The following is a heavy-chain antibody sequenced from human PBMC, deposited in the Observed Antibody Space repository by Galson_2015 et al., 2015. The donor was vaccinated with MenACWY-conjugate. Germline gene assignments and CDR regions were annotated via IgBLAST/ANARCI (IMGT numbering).Heavy chain of an antibody. CDR3: ARRIYYDSSGYHN. D-gene: IGHD3-22*01. V-gene: IGHV5-51*01. Sequence: QSGAEVKKPGESLKISCTGSGYSFTGYWIGWVRQMPGKGLEWMGIIYPGDSETRYSPSFQGQVTISADTSISTAYLQWSSLKASDTAIYYCARRIYYDSSGYHNWGQGTLVTVSS. CDR2: IYPGDSET. J-gene: IGHJ4*02. CDR1: GYSFTGYW.